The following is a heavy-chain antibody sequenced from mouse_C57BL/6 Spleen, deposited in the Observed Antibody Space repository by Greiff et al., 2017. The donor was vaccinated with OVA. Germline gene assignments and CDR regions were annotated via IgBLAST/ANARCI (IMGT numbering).Heavy chain of an antibody. D-gene: IGHD2-2*01. CDR2: IRSKSRNYAT. V-gene: IGHV10-3*01. CDR3: VRGGYGYGDY. J-gene: IGHJ2*01. CDR1: GFTFNTYA. Sequence: EVKLEESGGGLVQPKGSLKLSCAASGFTFNTYAMHWVRQAPGKGLEWVARIRSKSRNYATYYADSVKDRFTISRDDSQSMLYLQMNNLKTEDTAMYYCVRGGYGYGDYWGQGTTLTVSS.